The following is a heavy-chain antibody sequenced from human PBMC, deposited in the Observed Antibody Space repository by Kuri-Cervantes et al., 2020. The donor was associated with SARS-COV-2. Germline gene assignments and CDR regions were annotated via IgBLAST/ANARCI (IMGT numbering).Heavy chain of an antibody. Sequence: GESLKISCAASGFTFSSYSMNWVRQAPGKGLEWVPYISSSSSTIYYADSVKGRFTISRDNAKNSVFLQMNSVRIEDTSLYFCAWGRGWTFDIWGRGTMVTVSS. V-gene: IGHV3-48*04. CDR3: AWGRGWTFDI. D-gene: IGHD3-16*01. CDR2: ISSSSSTI. J-gene: IGHJ3*02. CDR1: GFTFSSYS.